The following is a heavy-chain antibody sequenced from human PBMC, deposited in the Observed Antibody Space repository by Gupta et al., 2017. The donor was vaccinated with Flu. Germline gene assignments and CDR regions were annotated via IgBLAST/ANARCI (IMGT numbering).Heavy chain of an antibody. CDR2: ISSRSSYI. V-gene: IGHV3-21*01. Sequence: GSSISSRSSYIYYADSVEGRFTISRDNAKNSLYLQMNSLRAEDTAVYYCARDAYKILVAAHFQHWGQGTLVTVAS. J-gene: IGHJ1*01. D-gene: IGHD5-12*01. CDR3: ARDAYKILVAAHFQH.